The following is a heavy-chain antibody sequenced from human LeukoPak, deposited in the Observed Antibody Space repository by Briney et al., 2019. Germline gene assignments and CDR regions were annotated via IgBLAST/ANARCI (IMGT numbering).Heavy chain of an antibody. V-gene: IGHV4-30-2*01. Sequence: YIYHSGSTHYNPSLKSRVTISVDRSKNQFSLKLSSVTAADTAVYYCARVCDILTTPYYFDYWGQGTLVTVSS. J-gene: IGHJ4*02. CDR3: ARVCDILTTPYYFDY. D-gene: IGHD3-9*01. CDR2: IYHSGST.